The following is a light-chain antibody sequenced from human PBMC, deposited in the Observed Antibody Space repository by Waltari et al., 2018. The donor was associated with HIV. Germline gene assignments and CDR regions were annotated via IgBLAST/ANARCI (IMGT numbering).Light chain of an antibody. CDR3: QSYDSSLSAWV. V-gene: IGLV1-40*01. CDR2: GNT. CDR1: SSNIGAGYD. Sequence: QSVLTQPPSVSGAPGQRVTISCTGSSSNIGAGYDVHWYQQFPGTAPKLLIYGNTVRGAGVPDRFSGFKSGTSASLAITWLQAEDEADYYCQSYDSSLSAWVFGGGTKLTVL. J-gene: IGLJ3*02.